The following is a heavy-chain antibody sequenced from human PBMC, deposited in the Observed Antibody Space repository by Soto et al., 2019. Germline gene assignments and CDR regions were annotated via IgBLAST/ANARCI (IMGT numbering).Heavy chain of an antibody. Sequence: SETLSLTCTVSGGSISSSSYYWGWIRQPPGKGLEWIGSIYYSGSTYYNPSLKSRVTISVDTSKNQFSLKLSSVTAADTAVYYCARPYHYYMDVWGKGTTVTVSS. CDR3: ARPYHYYMDV. J-gene: IGHJ6*03. CDR2: IYYSGST. V-gene: IGHV4-39*01. CDR1: GGSISSSSYY.